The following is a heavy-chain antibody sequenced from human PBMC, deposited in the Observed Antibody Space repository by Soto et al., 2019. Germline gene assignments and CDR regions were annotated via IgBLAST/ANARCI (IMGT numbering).Heavy chain of an antibody. D-gene: IGHD1-7*01. CDR1: GFTFSSYA. CDR2: ISGSGGST. J-gene: IGHJ4*02. CDR3: AKDLGYNWNYQNFDY. Sequence: TGGSLRVSWAASGFTFSSYAMSWVRQAPGKGLEWVSAISGSGGSTYYADSVKGRFTISRDNSKNTLYLQMNSLRAEDTAVYYCAKDLGYNWNYQNFDYWGQGTLVTVSS. V-gene: IGHV3-23*01.